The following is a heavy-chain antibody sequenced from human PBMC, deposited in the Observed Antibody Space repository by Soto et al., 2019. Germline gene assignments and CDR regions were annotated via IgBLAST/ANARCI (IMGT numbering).Heavy chain of an antibody. D-gene: IGHD3-22*01. V-gene: IGHV3-30-3*01. J-gene: IGHJ4*02. CDR2: ISYDGSNK. CDR3: AREFNYYDIEGLFDY. Sequence: QVQLVESGGGVVQPGRSLRLSCAASGFTFSSYAMHWVRQAPGKGLEWVAVISYDGSNKYYADSVKGRFTISRDNSKNTLYLQMNSLRAEDTAVYYCAREFNYYDIEGLFDYGGQGTLVTVSS. CDR1: GFTFSSYA.